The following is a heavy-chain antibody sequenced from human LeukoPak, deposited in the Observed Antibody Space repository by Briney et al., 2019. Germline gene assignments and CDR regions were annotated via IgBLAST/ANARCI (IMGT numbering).Heavy chain of an antibody. V-gene: IGHV4-34*01. J-gene: IGHJ6*03. D-gene: IGHD3-3*01. Sequence: PETLSLTCAVYGGSFSGYYWSWIRQPPGKGLEWIGEINHSGSTNYNPSLKSRVTISVDTSKNQFSLKLSSVTAADTAVYYCARGRRGSIFGQFKHYYMDVWGKGTTVTVSS. CDR1: GGSFSGYY. CDR2: INHSGST. CDR3: ARGRRGSIFGQFKHYYMDV.